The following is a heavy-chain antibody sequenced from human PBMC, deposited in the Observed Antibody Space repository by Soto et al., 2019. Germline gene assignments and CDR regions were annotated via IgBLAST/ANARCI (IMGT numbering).Heavy chain of an antibody. J-gene: IGHJ4*02. D-gene: IGHD3-3*01. CDR1: GGSISSSSYY. CDR2: IYYSGST. Sequence: QLQLQESGPGLVKPSETLSLTCTVSGGSISSSSYYWGWIRQPPGKGLEWIGSIYYSGSTYYNPSLKSRVTISVDTSKNQFSLKLSSVTAADTAVYYCARLKSYYDFWSGRGPIYFDYWGQGTLVTVSS. V-gene: IGHV4-39*01. CDR3: ARLKSYYDFWSGRGPIYFDY.